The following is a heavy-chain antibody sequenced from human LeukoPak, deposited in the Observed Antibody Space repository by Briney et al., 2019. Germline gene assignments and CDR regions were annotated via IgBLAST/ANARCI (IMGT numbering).Heavy chain of an antibody. Sequence: GGTLRLSCAASGFTFSSYGMSWVRQAPGKGLEWVSAISGSGGSTYYADSVKGRFTISRDNSKNTLYLQMNSLRAEDTAVYYCAKSPVVPAAIIYWFDPWGQGILVTVSS. CDR1: GFTFSSYG. D-gene: IGHD2-2*01. CDR3: AKSPVVPAAIIYWFDP. CDR2: ISGSGGST. V-gene: IGHV3-23*01. J-gene: IGHJ5*02.